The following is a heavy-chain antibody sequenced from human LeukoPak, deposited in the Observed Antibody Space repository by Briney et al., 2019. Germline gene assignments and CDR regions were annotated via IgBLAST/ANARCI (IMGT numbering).Heavy chain of an antibody. CDR2: IDRDGSSR. J-gene: IGHJ5*02. Sequence: GGSLRLSWAASGFTFSSYWMHWVRQAPGKGLVWVSHIDRDGSSRSYADSVKGRVIISRDNSKNILFLQMNSLRPEDTAVYYCAKDWSGDYNWSDPWGQGTLVTVSS. D-gene: IGHD3-3*01. V-gene: IGHV3-74*01. CDR1: GFTFSSYW. CDR3: AKDWSGDYNWSDP.